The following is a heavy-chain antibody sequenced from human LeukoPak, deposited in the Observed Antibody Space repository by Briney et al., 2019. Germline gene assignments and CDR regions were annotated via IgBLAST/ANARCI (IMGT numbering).Heavy chain of an antibody. V-gene: IGHV3-9*01. CDR2: ISWNSGNT. Sequence: PGRSRRLSCAASGITFNDYAMHWVRRAPGKGLEWVSGISWNSGNTGYADSVKGRFTISRDRAKNSLYLQMSSLRVEDTALYYCAREGCSGGSCYASFDYWGQGTLVTVSS. J-gene: IGHJ4*02. CDR3: AREGCSGGSCYASFDY. D-gene: IGHD2-15*01. CDR1: GITFNDYA.